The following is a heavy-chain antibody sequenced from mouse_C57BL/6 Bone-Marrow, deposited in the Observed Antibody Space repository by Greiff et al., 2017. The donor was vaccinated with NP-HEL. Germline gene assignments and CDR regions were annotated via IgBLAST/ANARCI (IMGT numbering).Heavy chain of an antibody. V-gene: IGHV1-22*01. CDR2: INPNNGGT. J-gene: IGHJ4*01. CDR1: GYTFTDYN. Sequence: VHVKQSGPELVKPGASVKMSCKASGYTFTDYNMHWVKQSHGKSLEWIGYINPNNGGTSYNQKFKGKATLTVNKSSSTAYMELRSLTSEDSAVYYCATFYYGSSPYAMDYWGQGTSVTVSS. D-gene: IGHD1-1*01. CDR3: ATFYYGSSPYAMDY.